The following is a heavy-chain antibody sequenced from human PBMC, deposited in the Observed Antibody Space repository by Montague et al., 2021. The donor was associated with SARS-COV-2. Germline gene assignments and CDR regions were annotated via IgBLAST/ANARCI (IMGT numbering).Heavy chain of an antibody. D-gene: IGHD3-3*01. CDR1: GGSISSYY. V-gene: IGHV4-59*01. CDR3: ARAGTYDFWSGYYFPDRDQFYYYYMDV. J-gene: IGHJ6*03. Sequence: SQTLSLTCTVSGGSISSYYWSWIRQPPGKGLEWIGYIYYSGSTNYNSSLKSRVTISVDTSKNQFSLKLSSVTAADTAVYYYARAGTYDFWSGYYFPDRDQFYYYYMDVWGKGTTVTVSS. CDR2: IYYSGST.